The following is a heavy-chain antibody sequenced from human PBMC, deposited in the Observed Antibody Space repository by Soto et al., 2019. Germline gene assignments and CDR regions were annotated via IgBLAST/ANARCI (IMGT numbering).Heavy chain of an antibody. J-gene: IGHJ4*02. D-gene: IGHD2-21*01. CDR1: GYTFTSYD. V-gene: IGHV1-8*01. CDR2: MNPNSGNT. Sequence: QVQLVQSGAEVKKPGASVKVSCKASGYTFTSYDINWVRQATGQGLEWLGWMNPNSGNTGYAQKFQGRVTMTRNTTISTADMELSSLRSKNTAVYYCAGGPLPDLCDVDSWGQGTLVTVS. CDR3: AGGPLPDLCDVDS.